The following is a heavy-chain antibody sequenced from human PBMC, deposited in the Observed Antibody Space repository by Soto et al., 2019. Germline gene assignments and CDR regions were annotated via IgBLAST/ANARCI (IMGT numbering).Heavy chain of an antibody. Sequence: GSGPTLVNPTQTLTLTCTFSGFSLSTSGVGVGWIRQPPGKALEWLALIYWDDDKRYSPSLKSRLTITKDTSKNQVVLTMTNMDSVDTATYYCAHRTSYSSGWGPLLNWFDPWGQGTLVTVSS. J-gene: IGHJ5*01. CDR3: AHRTSYSSGWGPLLNWFDP. CDR2: IYWDDDK. D-gene: IGHD6-19*01. CDR1: GFSLSTSGVG. V-gene: IGHV2-5*02.